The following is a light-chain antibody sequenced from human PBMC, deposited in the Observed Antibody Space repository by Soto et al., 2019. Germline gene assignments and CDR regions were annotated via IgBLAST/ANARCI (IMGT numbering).Light chain of an antibody. CDR3: QQYGTSPHLT. Sequence: EIVLTQSPGTLSLSPGERAPLSCRASQSVRSNFVAWYQQKPGQAPRLLIYAASRRAPGIPDRFSGSGSGTDFSLIISRLEPEDFAVYYCQQYGTSPHLTFGGGTRVEIK. J-gene: IGKJ4*01. CDR1: QSVRSNF. CDR2: AAS. V-gene: IGKV3-20*01.